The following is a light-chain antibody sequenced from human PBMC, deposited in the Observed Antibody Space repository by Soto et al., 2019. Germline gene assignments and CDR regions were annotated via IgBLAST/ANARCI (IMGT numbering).Light chain of an antibody. J-gene: IGKJ1*01. V-gene: IGKV3-20*01. Sequence: EIVLTQFPGTLSLSPGERATLSCRASQSVDRNYVAWYQQKPGQAPRVILYAASNRDSGIPDRFSGRGSGSDFNLTISRLETEDFAVDYCQQYGTSPWAFGQGTKVELK. CDR2: AAS. CDR1: QSVDRNY. CDR3: QQYGTSPWA.